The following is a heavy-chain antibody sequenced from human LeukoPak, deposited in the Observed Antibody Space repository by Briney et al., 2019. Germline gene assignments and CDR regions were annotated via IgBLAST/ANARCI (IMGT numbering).Heavy chain of an antibody. D-gene: IGHD4-17*01. CDR1: GYSISSGYY. CDR3: DTTVTTPYYFDY. V-gene: IGHV4-38-2*02. CDR2: IYHSGST. J-gene: IGHJ4*02. Sequence: SETLSLTCTVSGYSISSGYYWGWIRQPPGKGLEWIGSIYHSGSTYYNPSLKSQVTISVDTSKNQFSLKLSSVTAADTAVYYCDTTVTTPYYFDYWGQGTLVTVSS.